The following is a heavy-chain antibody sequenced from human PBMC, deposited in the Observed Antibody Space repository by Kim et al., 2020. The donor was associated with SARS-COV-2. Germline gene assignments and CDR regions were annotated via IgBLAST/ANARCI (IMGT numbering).Heavy chain of an antibody. CDR3: TREDTTNWFDY. V-gene: IGHV1-3*01. J-gene: IGHJ5*01. Sequence: KYSEEFQGSITITRETSASTAYMALTGLKSEDTAVYYCTREDTTNWFDYWGQGTLVTVSS. D-gene: IGHD2-2*01.